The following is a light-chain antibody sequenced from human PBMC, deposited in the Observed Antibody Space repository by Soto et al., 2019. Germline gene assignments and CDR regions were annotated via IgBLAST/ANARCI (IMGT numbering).Light chain of an antibody. CDR2: AAS. Sequence: DIPMTQSPSSMSASVGDGVTITCRASQSISSYLNWYQQKPGKAPKLLIYAASSLQSGIPSRFSGSGSGTDFTLTISSLQPEDFATYYCQQSYSTPHTFGQGTKVDI. CDR1: QSISSY. V-gene: IGKV1-39*01. CDR3: QQSYSTPHT. J-gene: IGKJ1*01.